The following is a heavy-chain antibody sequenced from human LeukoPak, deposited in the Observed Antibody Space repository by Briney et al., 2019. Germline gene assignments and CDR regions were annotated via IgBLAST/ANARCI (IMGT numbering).Heavy chain of an antibody. V-gene: IGHV3-9*01. Sequence: GGSLRLSCAASGFTFDDYAMHWVRQAPGKGLEWVSGISWNSGSIGYADSVEGRFTISRDNAKNSLYLQMNSLRAEDTALYYCAKSDSSGWHEPYFDYWGQGTLVTVSS. J-gene: IGHJ4*02. CDR2: ISWNSGSI. CDR3: AKSDSSGWHEPYFDY. D-gene: IGHD6-19*01. CDR1: GFTFDDYA.